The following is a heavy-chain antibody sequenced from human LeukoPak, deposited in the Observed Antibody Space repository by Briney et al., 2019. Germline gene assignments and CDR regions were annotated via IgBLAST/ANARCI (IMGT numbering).Heavy chain of an antibody. D-gene: IGHD1-26*01. Sequence: GGSLRLSCAVSGFTFSSYGMSWVRQAPGKGLEWVSYISGDSSTIYYADSVKGRFTISRDSAKNSLYLQMSSLRDEDTAVYYCARDLHSGAYTFDYWGQGTLVTVSS. J-gene: IGHJ4*02. V-gene: IGHV3-48*02. CDR1: GFTFSSYG. CDR2: ISGDSSTI. CDR3: ARDLHSGAYTFDY.